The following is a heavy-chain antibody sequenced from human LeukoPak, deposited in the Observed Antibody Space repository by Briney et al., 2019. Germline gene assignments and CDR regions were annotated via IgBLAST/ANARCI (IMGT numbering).Heavy chain of an antibody. CDR1: GGSISSSSYY. CDR3: ARGRSLWFGELSGRFGY. Sequence: SETLSLTCTVSGGSISSSSYYWGWIRQPPGKGLEWIGSIYYSGSTYYNPSLKSRVTISVDTSKNQFSLKLSSVTAADTAVYYCARGRSLWFGELSGRFGYWGQGTLVTVSS. CDR2: IYYSGST. J-gene: IGHJ4*02. V-gene: IGHV4-39*07. D-gene: IGHD3-10*01.